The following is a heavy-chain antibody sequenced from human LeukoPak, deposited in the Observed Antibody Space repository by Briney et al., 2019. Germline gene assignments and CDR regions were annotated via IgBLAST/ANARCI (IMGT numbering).Heavy chain of an antibody. CDR3: ARCRDYYDSSGYYSQFDY. V-gene: IGHV1-2*02. J-gene: IGHJ4*02. CDR1: GYTFTGYY. D-gene: IGHD3-22*01. Sequence: ASVKVSCKASGYTFTGYYMHWVRQAPGQGLEWMGWINPDSGGTNYAQKFQGRVTMTRDTSISTAYMELSRLRSDDTAVYYCARCRDYYDSSGYYSQFDYWGQGTLVTVSS. CDR2: INPDSGGT.